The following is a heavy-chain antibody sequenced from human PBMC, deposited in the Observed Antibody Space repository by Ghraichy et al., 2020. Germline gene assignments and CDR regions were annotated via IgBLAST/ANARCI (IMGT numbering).Heavy chain of an antibody. J-gene: IGHJ4*02. CDR3: ARTYYQVLSVQFDY. CDR1: GFMFTSYY. V-gene: IGHV1-46*01. CDR2: INPSGGGT. D-gene: IGHD3-9*01. Sequence: ASVKVSCKASGFMFTSYYFHWVRQAPGQGLEWRGIINPSGGGTRYAQKFKGRVTMTTDTSTSTVYMELNSLRSEDTAVYYCARTYYQVLSVQFDYWGQGTLVTVSS.